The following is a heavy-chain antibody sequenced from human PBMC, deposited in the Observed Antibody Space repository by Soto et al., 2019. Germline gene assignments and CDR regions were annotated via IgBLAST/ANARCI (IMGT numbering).Heavy chain of an antibody. J-gene: IGHJ6*02. Sequence: QVQLVQSGAEVKKPGSSVKVSCKASGGTFSSYAISWVRQAPGQGLEWMGGIIPIFGTANYAQKFQGRVTITADESTSTAYMELGRLRSEDTGVYYWASSREYCSGGSCYSSGMDAWGQGTTVTVSS. CDR1: GGTFSSYA. V-gene: IGHV1-69*01. D-gene: IGHD2-15*01. CDR2: IIPIFGTA. CDR3: ASSREYCSGGSCYSSGMDA.